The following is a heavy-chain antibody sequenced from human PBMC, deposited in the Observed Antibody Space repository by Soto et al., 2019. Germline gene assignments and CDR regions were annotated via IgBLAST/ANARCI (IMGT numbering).Heavy chain of an antibody. CDR3: ARTSGDYGLSKYFQH. CDR1: GGSISSGDYY. D-gene: IGHD4-17*01. CDR2: IYYSGTT. J-gene: IGHJ1*01. V-gene: IGHV4-31*03. Sequence: QVQLKESGPGLVEPSQTLSLICTVSGGSISSGDYYWSWIRQLPGKGLEWIGYIYYSGTTFHNPSLKSRDSISVDTSKNLVSLKLSSMTAADTAVYYCARTSGDYGLSKYFQHWGQGTLVTVSS.